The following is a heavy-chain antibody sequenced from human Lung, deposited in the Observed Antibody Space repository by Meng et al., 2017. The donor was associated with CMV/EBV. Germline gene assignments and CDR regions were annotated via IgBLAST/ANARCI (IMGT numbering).Heavy chain of an antibody. D-gene: IGHD6-19*01. V-gene: IGHV1-18*01. CDR2: ISAYNGNT. CDR3: ARGIVIAVAGTGVDY. CDR1: GYTFTSYV. J-gene: IGHJ4*02. Sequence: SVNVSCKASGYTFTSYVSSWVRQAPGQGLEWMGWISAYNGNTNYAQKLQGRVTMTTDTSTSTAYLELRSLRSDDTAVYYCARGIVIAVAGTGVDYWGQGXLVTVSS.